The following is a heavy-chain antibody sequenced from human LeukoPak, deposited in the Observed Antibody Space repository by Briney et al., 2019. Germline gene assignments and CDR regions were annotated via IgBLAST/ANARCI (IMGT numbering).Heavy chain of an antibody. CDR3: ARADYYFDY. V-gene: IGHV4-30-4*01. J-gene: IGHJ4*02. CDR2: IYYSGST. CDR1: GGSITSGDYC. Sequence: SETLSLTCTVSGGSITSGDYCWSWIRQPPGKSLEWIGYIYYSGSTYYNPSLKSRVTISVDTSKNQFSLKLSSVTAADTAVYYCARADYYFDYWGQGTLVTVSS.